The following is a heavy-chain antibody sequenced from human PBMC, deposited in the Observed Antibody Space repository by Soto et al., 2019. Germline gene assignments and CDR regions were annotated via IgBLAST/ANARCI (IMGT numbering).Heavy chain of an antibody. CDR2: ISAYNGNT. CDR3: AGGVTTYYYYYYMDV. V-gene: IGHV1-18*01. Sequence: ASVKVSCKASGYTFTSYGISWVRQAPGQGLEWMGWISAYNGNTNYAQKLQGRVTMTTDTSTSTAYMELRSLRSDDTAVYYCAGGVTTYYYYYYMDVCGKGTTVTVSS. J-gene: IGHJ6*03. D-gene: IGHD4-4*01. CDR1: GYTFTSYG.